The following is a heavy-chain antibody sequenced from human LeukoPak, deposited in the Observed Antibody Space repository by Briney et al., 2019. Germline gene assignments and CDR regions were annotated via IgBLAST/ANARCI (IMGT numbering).Heavy chain of an antibody. Sequence: SETLSLTCAVSGGSISSSNWWSWVRQPPGQGLEWIGEIYHSGSTNYNPSLKSRVIISVDKSKNQFSLKLSSVTAADTAVYYCARGRGTGWTFDYWGQGTLVTVSS. D-gene: IGHD6-19*01. J-gene: IGHJ4*02. V-gene: IGHV4-4*02. CDR1: GGSISSSNW. CDR2: IYHSGST. CDR3: ARGRGTGWTFDY.